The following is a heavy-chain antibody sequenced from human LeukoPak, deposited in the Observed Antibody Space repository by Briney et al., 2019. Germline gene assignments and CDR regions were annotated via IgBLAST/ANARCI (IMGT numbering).Heavy chain of an antibody. J-gene: IGHJ4*02. CDR3: ARERSGWFFSN. V-gene: IGHV1-18*01. D-gene: IGHD6-19*01. CDR1: GYSFTSYG. CDR2: INPYNGNT. Sequence: ASVKVSCKASGYSFTSYGITWVRQAPGQGLEWMGWINPYNGNTNYPQKLQGRVTMTTDTSTSTAYMDVRSLRSDDTAVYYCARERSGWFFSNWGQGTLVTVSS.